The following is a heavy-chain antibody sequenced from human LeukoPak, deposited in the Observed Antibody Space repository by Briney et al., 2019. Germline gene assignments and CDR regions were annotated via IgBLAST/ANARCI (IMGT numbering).Heavy chain of an antibody. V-gene: IGHV3-7*05. CDR3: AREMGWNYGDY. Sequence: GGSLRLSCAASGFTFSSYWMTWVRQAPGKGLEWVANIRKDGSEKYYVDSVRGRFTISRDNAKNSLYLQMNSLRAEDTAVYYCAREMGWNYGDYWGQGTLVTVSS. CDR1: GFTFSSYW. J-gene: IGHJ4*02. CDR2: IRKDGSEK. D-gene: IGHD1-7*01.